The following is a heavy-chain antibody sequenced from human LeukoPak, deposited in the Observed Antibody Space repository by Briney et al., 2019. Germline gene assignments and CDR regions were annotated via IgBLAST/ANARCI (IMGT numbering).Heavy chain of an antibody. D-gene: IGHD1-14*01. CDR1: GFTFSTSW. V-gene: IGHV3-23*01. Sequence: GGSLRLSCAASGFTFSTSWMSWVRQAPGKGLEWVSSITGSGSRTYYTDSVKGRFTISRDNSKNTLYLQMNSLRADETAVYYCASRPRADIGPLDFWAQGTLVTVSS. CDR2: ITGSGSRT. J-gene: IGHJ4*02. CDR3: ASRPRADIGPLDF.